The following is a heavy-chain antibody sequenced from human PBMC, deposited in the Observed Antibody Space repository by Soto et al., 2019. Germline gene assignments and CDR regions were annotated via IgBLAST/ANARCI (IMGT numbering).Heavy chain of an antibody. V-gene: IGHV3-33*01. CDR3: ASSEA. CDR2: IWYDGSNT. J-gene: IGHJ5*02. D-gene: IGHD6-19*01. CDR1: GFIFSSYD. Sequence: PGGSLRLSCAASGFIFSSYDMHWVRQAPGKGLEWVAVIWYDGSNTYYADPVKGRFTISRDNSKNTLFLQMNSLRDEDTAAYYCASSEAWGRGTLVTVSS.